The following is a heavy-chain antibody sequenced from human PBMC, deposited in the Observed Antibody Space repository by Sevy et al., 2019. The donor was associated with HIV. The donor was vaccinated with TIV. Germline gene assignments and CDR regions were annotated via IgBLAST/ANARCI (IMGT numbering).Heavy chain of an antibody. CDR1: GFSFSAYW. Sequence: GGSLRLSCAASGFSFSAYWMNWVRQAPGKGLEWVANIKPDGSDKHYVDSAEGRFTISRDNAKNSPYLQMNSLRVEDTAMYYCAQETFGRFDSWGQGTLVTVSS. V-gene: IGHV3-7*01. D-gene: IGHD1-26*01. CDR3: AQETFGRFDS. CDR2: IKPDGSDK. J-gene: IGHJ4*02.